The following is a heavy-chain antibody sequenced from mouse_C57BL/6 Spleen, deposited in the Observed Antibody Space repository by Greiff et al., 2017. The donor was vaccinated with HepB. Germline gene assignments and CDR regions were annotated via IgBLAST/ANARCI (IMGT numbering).Heavy chain of an antibody. Sequence: QVQLQQPGTELVKPGASVKLSCKASGYTFTSYWMHWVKQRPGQGLEWIGNINPSNGGTNSNEKFKSKATMTVDQSDSTAYMQLSSLTSEDSAVYYCAREWLRQRDYAMDYWGQGTSVTVSS. V-gene: IGHV1-53*01. CDR2: INPSNGGT. D-gene: IGHD2-2*01. J-gene: IGHJ4*01. CDR1: GYTFTSYW. CDR3: AREWLRQRDYAMDY.